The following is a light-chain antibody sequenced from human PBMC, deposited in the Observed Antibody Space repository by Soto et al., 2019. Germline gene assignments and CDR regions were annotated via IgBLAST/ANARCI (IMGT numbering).Light chain of an antibody. CDR3: QQYNNWPRT. J-gene: IGKJ1*01. CDR2: GTS. Sequence: EIVMTQSPATLSVSPGERVTLSCRSSQSVTYNLAWYQQKPGQAPTVLIYGTSIRATGIPARFSGSGAGTEFTLTISSLQSEDFAIYYCQQYNNWPRTSGQGTKVEIK. V-gene: IGKV3-15*01. CDR1: QSVTYN.